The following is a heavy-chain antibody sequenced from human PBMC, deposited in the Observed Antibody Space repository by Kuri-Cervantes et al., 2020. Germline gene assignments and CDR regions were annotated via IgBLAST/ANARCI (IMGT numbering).Heavy chain of an antibody. Sequence: GGSLRLSCAASGFTFSSYAMHWVRRAPGKGLEWVAVISYDGSNKYYADSVKGRFTISRDNSKNTLYLQMNSLRAEDTAVYYCARGGNIVVVTDAFDIWGQGTMVTFSS. J-gene: IGHJ3*02. V-gene: IGHV3-30-3*01. CDR1: GFTFSSYA. CDR2: ISYDGSNK. CDR3: ARGGNIVVVTDAFDI. D-gene: IGHD2-21*02.